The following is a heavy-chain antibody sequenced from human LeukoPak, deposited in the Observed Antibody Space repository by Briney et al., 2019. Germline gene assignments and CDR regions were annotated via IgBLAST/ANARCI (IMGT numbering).Heavy chain of an antibody. Sequence: PGGSLRLSCAASGFTFSSYNMNWVRQAPGKGLEWVSYISSRDTTIYYPDSVRGRFTISRDNAKKSLFLELNSLRADDTALYYCARDPESSAFDLWGQGTLVTVSS. CDR1: GFTFSSYN. V-gene: IGHV3-48*04. CDR3: ARDPESSAFDL. J-gene: IGHJ4*02. CDR2: ISSRDTTI.